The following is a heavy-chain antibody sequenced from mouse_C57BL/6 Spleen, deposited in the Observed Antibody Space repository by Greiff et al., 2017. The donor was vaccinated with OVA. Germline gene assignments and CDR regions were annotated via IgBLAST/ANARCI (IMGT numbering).Heavy chain of an antibody. CDR1: GYTFTDYY. V-gene: IGHV1-76*01. Sequence: QVQLQQSGAELVRPGASVKLSCKASGYTFTDYYINWVKQRPGQGLEWIARIYPGSGNTYYNEKFKGKATLTAEKSSSTAYMQLSSLTSEDSAVYFCARSEYYGSSYSWYFDVWGTGTTVTVSS. CDR3: ARSEYYGSSYSWYFDV. J-gene: IGHJ1*03. CDR2: IYPGSGNT. D-gene: IGHD1-1*01.